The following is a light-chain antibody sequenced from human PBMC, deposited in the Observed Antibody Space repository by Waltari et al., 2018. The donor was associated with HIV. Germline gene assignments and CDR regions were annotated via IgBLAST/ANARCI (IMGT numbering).Light chain of an antibody. CDR1: YSDIGRYNY. J-gene: IGLJ2*01. CDR3: QVWDSSTVV. V-gene: IGLV2-11*01. Sequence: QSPLTQPRSVSGSPGQSVTISCTGTYSDIGRYNYVSWYQQHPGKAPKLMIFDVSSRSSGVPDRFSGSKSGNTATLTINRAQAEDEADYYCQVWDSSTVVFGGGTKLTVL. CDR2: DVS.